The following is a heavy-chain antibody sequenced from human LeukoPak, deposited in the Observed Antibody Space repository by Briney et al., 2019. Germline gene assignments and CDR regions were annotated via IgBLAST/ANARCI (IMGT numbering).Heavy chain of an antibody. D-gene: IGHD5-12*01. V-gene: IGHV1-2*02. J-gene: IGHJ4*02. CDR3: ARGDIVATPPAY. Sequence: ASVKVSCKASGYTFTGYYMHWVRQAPGQGLEWMGWINPNSGGTNYAQNFQGRVTMTRDTSVSTAYMELSRLRSDDTAVYYCARGDIVATPPAYWGQGTLVTVSS. CDR1: GYTFTGYY. CDR2: INPNSGGT.